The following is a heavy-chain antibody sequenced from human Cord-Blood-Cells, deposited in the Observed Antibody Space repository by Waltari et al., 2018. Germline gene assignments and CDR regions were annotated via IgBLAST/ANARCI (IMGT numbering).Heavy chain of an antibody. CDR3: ATEEGYCSGGSCYFDY. Sequence: QVQLVQSGAEVKKPGASVKVSCKVSGYTLTELSMHWVRQAPGKGHEWMGGVEPEDGETIYGQKFQGRVTMTEDTSTDTAYMELSSLRSEDTAVYYCATEEGYCSGGSCYFDYWGQGTLVTVSS. J-gene: IGHJ4*02. D-gene: IGHD2-15*01. V-gene: IGHV1-24*01. CDR1: GYTLTELS. CDR2: VEPEDGET.